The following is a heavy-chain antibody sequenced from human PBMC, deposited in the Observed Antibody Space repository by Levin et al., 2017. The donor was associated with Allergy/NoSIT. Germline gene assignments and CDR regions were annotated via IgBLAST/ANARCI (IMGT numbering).Heavy chain of an antibody. CDR1: DFSVSNSY. J-gene: IGHJ3*01. D-gene: IGHD1-7*01. CDR3: AREGLVTGTRAFDL. V-gene: IGHV3-53*01. CDR2: VYGSGRT. Sequence: ETLSLTCAASDFSVSNSYISWVRQVPGKGLEWVSIVYGSGRTNYAASVKGRFTISRDNSKNAVDLQMNSLRAEDSAVYYCAREGLVTGTRAFDLWGRGTLVSVSS.